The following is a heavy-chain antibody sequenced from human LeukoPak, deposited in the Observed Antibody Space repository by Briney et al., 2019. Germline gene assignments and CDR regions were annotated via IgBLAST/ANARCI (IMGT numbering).Heavy chain of an antibody. Sequence: GGSLRLSCAASGFTFSSYWMHWVRQAPGKGLVWVSRINSDGSSTSYADSVKGRFTISRDNAKNTLYLQMNSLRAEDTAVYCCARGERWLQLDYWGRGTLVTVSS. V-gene: IGHV3-74*01. CDR1: GFTFSSYW. D-gene: IGHD5-12*01. J-gene: IGHJ4*02. CDR3: ARGERWLQLDY. CDR2: INSDGSST.